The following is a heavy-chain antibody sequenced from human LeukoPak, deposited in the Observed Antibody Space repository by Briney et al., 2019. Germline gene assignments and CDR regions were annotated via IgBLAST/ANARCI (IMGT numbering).Heavy chain of an antibody. CDR1: GFTFSSYW. CDR3: ARNLYSVVRDFDD. CDR2: INSDGSST. V-gene: IGHV3-74*01. J-gene: IGHJ4*02. D-gene: IGHD3-10*01. Sequence: GGSLRLSCAASGFTFSSYWMHWVRQAPGEGLVWVSRINSDGSSTSYADSVEGRFTISRDNAKNTLYLQMNSLRAEDTAVYYCARNLYSVVRDFDDWGQGTLVTVSS.